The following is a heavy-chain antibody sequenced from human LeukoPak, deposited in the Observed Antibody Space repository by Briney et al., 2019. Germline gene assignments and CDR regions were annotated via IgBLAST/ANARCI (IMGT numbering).Heavy chain of an antibody. CDR2: ISWNSDSI. CDR3: AKVLWGSEGAFDI. Sequence: GGSLRLSCAASGFTFSDYYMSWIRQAPGKGLEWVSGISWNSDSIGYADSVKGRFTISRDNAKNSLYLQMNSLRAEDMALYYCAKVLWGSEGAFDIWGQGTMVTVSS. D-gene: IGHD7-27*01. V-gene: IGHV3-9*03. CDR1: GFTFSDYY. J-gene: IGHJ3*02.